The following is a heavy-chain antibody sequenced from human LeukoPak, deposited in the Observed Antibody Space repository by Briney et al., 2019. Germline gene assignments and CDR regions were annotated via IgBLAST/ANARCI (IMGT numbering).Heavy chain of an antibody. Sequence: GGSLRLSCTASGFTFNNYAMSWVRQAPGKGLEWVSSISTSSDDTYYTDSVRGRFTISRDNAENSLFLQMSSLRAEDTATYYCATDFSVAAAGTNDYWGQGTLVTDSS. D-gene: IGHD6-13*01. V-gene: IGHV3-21*01. CDR2: ISTSSDDT. J-gene: IGHJ4*02. CDR1: GFTFNNYA. CDR3: ATDFSVAAAGTNDY.